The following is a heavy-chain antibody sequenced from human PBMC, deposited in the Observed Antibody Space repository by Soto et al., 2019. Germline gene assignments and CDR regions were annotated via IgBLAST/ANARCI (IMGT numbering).Heavy chain of an antibody. CDR3: ARDGPTYYYDRSGYYPRVLGLFDP. Sequence: ASVKVSCKASGYTFTSYGISWVRQAPGQGLERMGWISAYNGNTNYAQKLQGRVTMTTDTYTSTAYMELRSLISDDTAVYYCARDGPTYYYDRSGYYPRVLGLFDPWGQGTLVTVAS. V-gene: IGHV1-18*01. CDR1: GYTFTSYG. J-gene: IGHJ5*02. D-gene: IGHD3-22*01. CDR2: ISAYNGNT.